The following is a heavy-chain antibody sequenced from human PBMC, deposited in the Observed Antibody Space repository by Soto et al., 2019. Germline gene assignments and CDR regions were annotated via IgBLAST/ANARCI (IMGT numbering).Heavy chain of an antibody. D-gene: IGHD2-8*02. V-gene: IGHV3-30-3*01. J-gene: IGHJ4*02. CDR2: ISNDGGVK. CDR3: AREGLVGTPRYFDS. CDR1: GFSFRTYA. Sequence: GGSLRLSCSASGFSFRTYAMHWVRQAPGKGLEWLTVISNDGGVKFYTDSVKGRFTISRDNFNNILFLQMNSLTAEDTAVYYCAREGLVGTPRYFDSWGRGSWSPSPQ.